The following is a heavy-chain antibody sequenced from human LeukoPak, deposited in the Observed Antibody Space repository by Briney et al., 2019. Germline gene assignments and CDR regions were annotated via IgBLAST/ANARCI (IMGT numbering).Heavy chain of an antibody. CDR2: IKSKTDGETT. CDR3: TVQAAGYYYYYYMDV. V-gene: IGHV3-15*01. D-gene: IGHD6-13*01. Sequence: PGGSLRLSCAASGFTFSNAWMSWVRQAPGKGLEWVGRIKSKTDGETTDYAAPVKGRFTISRDDSKNTLYLQMNSLKTEDTAVYYCTVQAAGYYYYYYMDVWGKGTTVTVSS. CDR1: GFTFSNAW. J-gene: IGHJ6*03.